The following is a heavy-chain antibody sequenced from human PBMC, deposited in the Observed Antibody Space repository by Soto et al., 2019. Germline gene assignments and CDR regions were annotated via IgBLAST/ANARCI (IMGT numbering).Heavy chain of an antibody. J-gene: IGHJ5*02. CDR3: ARGHIVVVVAATPVNWFDP. D-gene: IGHD2-15*01. V-gene: IGHV4-4*07. CDR1: GASIKSYY. Sequence: SETLSLTCSVSGASIKSYYWAWIRQPAGKGLEWIGRIFASGTTNYNPSLRSRVTLSIDTSKNQLSLKLSSVTAADTAVYYCARGHIVVVVAATPVNWFDPWGQGTLVTVSS. CDR2: IFASGTT.